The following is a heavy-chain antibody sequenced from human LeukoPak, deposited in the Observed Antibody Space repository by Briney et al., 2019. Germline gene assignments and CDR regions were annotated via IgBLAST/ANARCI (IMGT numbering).Heavy chain of an antibody. J-gene: IGHJ4*02. Sequence: GGSLRLSCAASGFTFSNAWMSWVRQAPGKGLEWVARIKSKTDGGTTDDAAQVTGRFTISRDDSKNALYLQMNSLKTEDTAVYYCTTVEGYCSSTSCYDYWGQGTLVTVSS. CDR1: GFTFSNAW. V-gene: IGHV3-15*01. D-gene: IGHD2-2*01. CDR3: TTVEGYCSSTSCYDY. CDR2: IKSKTDGGTT.